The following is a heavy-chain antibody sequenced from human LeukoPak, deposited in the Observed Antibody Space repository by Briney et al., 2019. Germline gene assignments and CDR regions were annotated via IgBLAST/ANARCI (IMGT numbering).Heavy chain of an antibody. CDR1: GGSFSGYY. Sequence: SETLSLTCAVFGGSFSGYYWSWVRQSPGKGLEWIGEINHSGGTNYNPSLKSRVTLSVDTSKNQFSMKLSSVTAADTAVYYCARGVPGYWGQGMLVTVSS. CDR2: INHSGGT. J-gene: IGHJ4*02. CDR3: ARGVPGY. V-gene: IGHV4-34*01.